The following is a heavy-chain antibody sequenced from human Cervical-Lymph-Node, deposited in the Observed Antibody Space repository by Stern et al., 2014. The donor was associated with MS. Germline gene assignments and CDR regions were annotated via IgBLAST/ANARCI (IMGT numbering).Heavy chain of an antibody. CDR1: GFTFRSYA. J-gene: IGHJ4*02. Sequence: VQLVESGGGVVQPGKSLRLSCAASGFTFRSYAMHWVRQAPGKGLEWVAVVSTDGRNKYYADSVKGRFTISRDNSKNTLLLQMNSLRVEDTAVYYCARDLESRLRSGSNRVGYWGQGTLVTVSS. V-gene: IGHV3-30*04. CDR2: VSTDGRNK. D-gene: IGHD6-19*01. CDR3: ARDLESRLRSGSNRVGY.